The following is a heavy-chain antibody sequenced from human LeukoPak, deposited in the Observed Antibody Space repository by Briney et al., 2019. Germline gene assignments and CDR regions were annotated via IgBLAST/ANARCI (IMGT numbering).Heavy chain of an antibody. D-gene: IGHD6-19*01. V-gene: IGHV4-39*07. CDR3: ARDVTGQWPVPPTKEGPLDY. Sequence: SETLSLTCTVSGGSISSSSYYWGWIRQPPGKGLEWIGSIYYSGSTYYNPSLKSRVTISVDTSKNQFSLKLSSVTAADTAVYYCARDVTGQWPVPPTKEGPLDYWGQGTLVTVSS. CDR2: IYYSGST. CDR1: GGSISSSSYY. J-gene: IGHJ4*02.